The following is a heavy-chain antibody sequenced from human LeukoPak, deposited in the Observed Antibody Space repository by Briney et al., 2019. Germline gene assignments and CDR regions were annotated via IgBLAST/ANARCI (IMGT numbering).Heavy chain of an antibody. V-gene: IGHV3-23*01. Sequence: SGGSLRLSCAASGITFSSYGMSWVRQAPGKGLEWVSSISSTGGTTYYADSVKGRFTISRDNSRDTLYLQMNSLRAEDTAIYYCAKSTSGWSRTDYWGQGTLVTVSS. J-gene: IGHJ4*02. D-gene: IGHD6-19*01. CDR3: AKSTSGWSRTDY. CDR2: ISSTGGTT. CDR1: GITFSSYG.